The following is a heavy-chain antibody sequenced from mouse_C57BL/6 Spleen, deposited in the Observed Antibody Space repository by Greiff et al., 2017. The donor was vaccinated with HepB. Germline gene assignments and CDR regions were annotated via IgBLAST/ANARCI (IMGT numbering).Heavy chain of an antibody. J-gene: IGHJ2*01. CDR3: ARSPYYYGSSPYFDY. Sequence: QVQLQQPGAELVKPGASVKLSCKASGYTFTSYWMHWVKQRPGQGLEWIGMIHPNSGSTNYNEKFKSKATLTVDKSSSTAYMQLSSLTSEDSAVYDCARSPYYYGSSPYFDYWGQGTTLTVSS. D-gene: IGHD1-1*01. V-gene: IGHV1-64*01. CDR2: IHPNSGST. CDR1: GYTFTSYW.